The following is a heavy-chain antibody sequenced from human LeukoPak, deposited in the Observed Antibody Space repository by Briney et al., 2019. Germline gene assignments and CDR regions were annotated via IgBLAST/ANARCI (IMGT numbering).Heavy chain of an antibody. CDR1: GGTFSSYT. CDR3: ARDYDSSGYVFDY. D-gene: IGHD3-22*01. V-gene: IGHV1-69*04. CDR2: IIPILGIA. Sequence: SVKVSCKASGGTFSSYTISWVRQAPGQGLEWMGRIIPILGIANYAQKFQGRVTMTRDTSTSTVYMELSSLRSEDTAVYYCARDYDSSGYVFDYWGQGTLVTVSS. J-gene: IGHJ4*02.